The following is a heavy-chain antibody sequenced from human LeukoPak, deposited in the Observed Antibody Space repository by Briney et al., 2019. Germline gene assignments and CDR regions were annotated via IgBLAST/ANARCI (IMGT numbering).Heavy chain of an antibody. Sequence: GGSLRLSCTASGFTFGDHAMSWVRQAPGKGLELVGFIRSRAYGGTTEYAASVKGRFIISRDDSKSIAYLQMNSLKTEDTAVYYCTRGPIQVWLYYGMDVWGQGTTVIVSS. CDR2: IRSRAYGGTT. D-gene: IGHD5-18*01. J-gene: IGHJ6*02. CDR1: GFTFGDHA. V-gene: IGHV3-49*04. CDR3: TRGPIQVWLYYGMDV.